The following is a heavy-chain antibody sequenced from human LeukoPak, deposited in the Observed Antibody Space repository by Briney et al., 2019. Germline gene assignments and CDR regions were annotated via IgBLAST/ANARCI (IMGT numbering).Heavy chain of an antibody. Sequence: PGGSLRLSCADSGFTFSSYAMSWVRQAPGKGLEWVSLISTSGRTHYADSVKGRFTISRDNSKNTLYLQMNSLRAEDTALYYCAKRIAAQENFDYWGQGTLVTVSS. CDR3: AKRIAAQENFDY. CDR2: ISTSGRT. D-gene: IGHD6-6*01. CDR1: GFTFSSYA. J-gene: IGHJ4*02. V-gene: IGHV3-23*01.